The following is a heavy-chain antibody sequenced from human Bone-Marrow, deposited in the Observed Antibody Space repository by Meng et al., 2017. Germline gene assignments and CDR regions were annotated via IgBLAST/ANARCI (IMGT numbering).Heavy chain of an antibody. CDR3: ARFLNYYDSSGYYW. J-gene: IGHJ4*02. CDR2: MNPNSGNT. CDR1: GYTFNSYE. D-gene: IGHD3-22*01. Sequence: QGQLVRSGAALKKPVASVQVSCKASGYTFNSYEINWVRQATGQGLEWMGWMNPNSGNTGYAQKFQSRVTMTRNTSISTAYMELSSLRSEDTSVYYCARFLNYYDSSGYYWWGQGTLVTVSS. V-gene: IGHV1-8*01.